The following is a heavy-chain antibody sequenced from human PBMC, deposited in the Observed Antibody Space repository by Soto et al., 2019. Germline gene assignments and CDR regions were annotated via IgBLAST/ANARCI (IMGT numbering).Heavy chain of an antibody. J-gene: IGHJ5*02. CDR2: IYYSGST. CDR1: GGSISSSY. CDR3: AILEAAYCSSTTCKGNWFDP. V-gene: IGHV4-59*08. Sequence: PSETLSLTCTVSGGSISSSYWSWIRQPPGKGLEWIGYIYYSGSTNYNPSLKSRVTISVDTSKNQFSLKLSSVTAADTAVYYCAILEAAYCSSTTCKGNWFDPWGQGTLVTVSS. D-gene: IGHD2-2*01.